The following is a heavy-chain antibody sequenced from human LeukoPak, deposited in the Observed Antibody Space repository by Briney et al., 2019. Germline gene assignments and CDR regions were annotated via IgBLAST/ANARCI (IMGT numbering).Heavy chain of an antibody. J-gene: IGHJ4*02. Sequence: GGSLRLSCAASGFTFSSYAMHWVRQAPGKGLEWVAVISYDGSNKYYADSVKGRFTISRDNSKNTLYLQMNSLRAEDTAVYYCARVLREVVPHIVVVVAATRGAFDIWGQGTLVTVSS. CDR3: ARVLREVVPHIVVVVAATRGAFDI. CDR1: GFTFSSYA. CDR2: ISYDGSNK. V-gene: IGHV3-30-3*01. D-gene: IGHD2-15*01.